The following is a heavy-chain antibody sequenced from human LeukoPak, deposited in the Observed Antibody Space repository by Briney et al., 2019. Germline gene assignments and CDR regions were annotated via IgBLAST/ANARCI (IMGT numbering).Heavy chain of an antibody. CDR2: ISFDGSNK. V-gene: IGHV3-30-3*01. J-gene: IGHJ4*02. Sequence: GRSLRLSCAASGLTFSSYAMHWVRQAPGKGLEWVAVISFDGSNKYYADSVKGRFTISRDNSKNTLYLQMNSLRAEDTAVYYCARDILAVAGTGYFDSWGQGTLVTVSS. CDR3: ARDILAVAGTGYFDS. CDR1: GLTFSSYA. D-gene: IGHD6-19*01.